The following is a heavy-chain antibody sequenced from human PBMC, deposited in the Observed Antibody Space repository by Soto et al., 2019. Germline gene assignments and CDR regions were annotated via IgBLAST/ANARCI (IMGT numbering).Heavy chain of an antibody. CDR2: ISGSGGST. Sequence: GSLRLSCAASGFTFSSYAMSWVRQAPGKGLEWVSAISGSGGSTYYADSVKGRFTISRDNSKNTLFLQMNSPRAEDTAVYYCAKNNGFSYGYLNYWGQGTLVTVSS. V-gene: IGHV3-23*01. J-gene: IGHJ4*02. CDR1: GFTFSSYA. D-gene: IGHD5-18*01. CDR3: AKNNGFSYGYLNY.